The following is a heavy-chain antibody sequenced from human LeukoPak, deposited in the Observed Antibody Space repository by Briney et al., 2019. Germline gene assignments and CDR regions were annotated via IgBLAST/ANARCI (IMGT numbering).Heavy chain of an antibody. CDR2: ISSDGSNN. J-gene: IGHJ4*02. V-gene: IGHV3-30-3*01. Sequence: GGSLRLSCAASGFTLSSYVMYWVRQAPGKGLEWVAAISSDGSNNYYADSVKGRFTISRDNSNNTLYLQMNSLRVDDMAVYYCARDEVSSWYDYFDSWGQGILVTVSS. D-gene: IGHD6-13*01. CDR3: ARDEVSSWYDYFDS. CDR1: GFTLSSYV.